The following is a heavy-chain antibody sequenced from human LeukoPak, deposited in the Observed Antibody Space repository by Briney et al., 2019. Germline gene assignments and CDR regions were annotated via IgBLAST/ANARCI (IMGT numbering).Heavy chain of an antibody. Sequence: SETLSLTCAVYGGSFSGYYWSWIRQPPGKGLEWIGEINHSGSTNYNPSLKSRVTISVDTSKNQFSLKPSSVTAADTAVYYCASTYYYDSSGYYPAYFQHWGQGTLVTVSS. V-gene: IGHV4-34*01. CDR2: INHSGST. D-gene: IGHD3-22*01. CDR1: GGSFSGYY. J-gene: IGHJ1*01. CDR3: ASTYYYDSSGYYPAYFQH.